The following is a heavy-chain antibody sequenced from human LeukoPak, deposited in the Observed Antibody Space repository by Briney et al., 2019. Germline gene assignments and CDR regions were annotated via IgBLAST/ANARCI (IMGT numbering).Heavy chain of an antibody. Sequence: PGGSLRLSCAASGFTFSSYWMHWVRQAPGKGLVWVSRINSDGSSTSYADSVKGPFTISRDNAKNTLYLQMNSLRAEDTAVYYCASLPLRYFDWLANWGQGTLVTVSS. CDR1: GFTFSSYW. V-gene: IGHV3-74*01. J-gene: IGHJ5*02. D-gene: IGHD3-9*01. CDR2: INSDGSST. CDR3: ASLPLRYFDWLAN.